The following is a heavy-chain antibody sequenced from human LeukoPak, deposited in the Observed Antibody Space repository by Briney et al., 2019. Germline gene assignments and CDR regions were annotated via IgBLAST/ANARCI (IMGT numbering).Heavy chain of an antibody. V-gene: IGHV4-39*01. D-gene: IGHD4-17*01. J-gene: IGHJ4*02. CDR1: SGSISTSNYY. Sequence: SETLSLTCTVSSGSISTSNYYWGWVRQPPGKALEWIGNIFYSGSTYYSPSLKSRVTISVDTSKKQFSLNLSSVTAADTAVYYCARHVLRRGPWFFEYWGQGTLVTVSS. CDR3: ARHVLRRGPWFFEY. CDR2: IFYSGST.